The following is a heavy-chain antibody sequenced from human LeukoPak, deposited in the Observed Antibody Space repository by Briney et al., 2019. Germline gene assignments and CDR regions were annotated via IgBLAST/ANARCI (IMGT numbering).Heavy chain of an antibody. CDR1: GFTFDDYA. CDR3: AKGREYSYGRFDS. V-gene: IGHV3-9*01. Sequence: GGSLRLSGAASGFTFDDYAMHWVRQAPGKGLEWVSGISWNSGIIGYADSVKGRFTISRDNAKNSLYLQMNSLRAEDTALYYCAKGREYSYGRFDSWGQGTLVTVSS. CDR2: ISWNSGII. D-gene: IGHD5-18*01. J-gene: IGHJ4*02.